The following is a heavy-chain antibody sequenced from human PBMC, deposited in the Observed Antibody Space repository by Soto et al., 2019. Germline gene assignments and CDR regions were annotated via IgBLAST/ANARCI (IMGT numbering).Heavy chain of an antibody. J-gene: IGHJ4*02. D-gene: IGHD3-10*01. CDR1: GYTFSHYV. Sequence: VSCKTSGYTFSHYVINWVRQAPGQGLEWMGFSTHTGNTNYAQNFQGRVAMTTDTSTSTSYMEVRSLRHDDTAVYYCARSGEHPFDYWGQGTLVTVSS. V-gene: IGHV1-18*01. CDR2: STHTGNT. CDR3: ARSGEHPFDY.